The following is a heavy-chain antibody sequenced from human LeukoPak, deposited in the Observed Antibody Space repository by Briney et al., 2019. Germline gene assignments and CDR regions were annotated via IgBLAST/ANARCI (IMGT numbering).Heavy chain of an antibody. CDR1: GYSISSGYY. CDR3: ARRTGIAAAGTGLVYFDY. J-gene: IGHJ4*02. D-gene: IGHD6-13*01. Sequence: SETLSLTCTVSGYSISSGYYWGWIRQPPGKGLEWIGSIYHSGSTYYNPSLKSRVTISVDTSKNQFSLKLSSVTAADTAVYYCARRTGIAAAGTGLVYFDYWGQGTLVTVSS. V-gene: IGHV4-38-2*02. CDR2: IYHSGST.